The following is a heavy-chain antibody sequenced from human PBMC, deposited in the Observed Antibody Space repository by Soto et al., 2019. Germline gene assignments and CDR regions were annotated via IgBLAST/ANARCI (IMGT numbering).Heavy chain of an antibody. V-gene: IGHV3-23*01. Sequence: GSLRLSCAASGFTFSSYAMSWVRQAPGKGLEWVSAISGSGGSTYYADSVKGRFTISRDNSKNTLYLQMNSLRAEDTAVYYCAKDNGYDFWSGYYPDYYMDVWGKGTTVTVSS. CDR2: ISGSGGST. CDR1: GFTFSSYA. D-gene: IGHD3-3*01. CDR3: AKDNGYDFWSGYYPDYYMDV. J-gene: IGHJ6*03.